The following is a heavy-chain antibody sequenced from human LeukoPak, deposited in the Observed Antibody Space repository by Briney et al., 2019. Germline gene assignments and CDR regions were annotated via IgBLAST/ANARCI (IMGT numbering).Heavy chain of an antibody. CDR2: ISYDGSNK. CDR3: ARDLGNSWYKRGYFDY. V-gene: IGHV3-30*19. CDR1: GFTFSSYG. J-gene: IGHJ4*02. D-gene: IGHD6-13*01. Sequence: GGSLRLSCAASGFTFSSYGMHWVRQAPGKGLEWVAVISYDGSNKYYADSVKGRFTISRDNSKNTLYLQMNSLRAEDTAVYYCARDLGNSWYKRGYFDYWGQGTLVTVSS.